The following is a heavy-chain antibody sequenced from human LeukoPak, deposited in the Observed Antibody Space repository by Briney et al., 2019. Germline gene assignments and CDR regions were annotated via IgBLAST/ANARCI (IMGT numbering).Heavy chain of an antibody. CDR1: GDSTNNYY. D-gene: IGHD2-8*01. J-gene: IGHJ6*03. V-gene: IGHV4-4*07. Sequence: SETLSLTCSVSGDSTNNYYWIWIQQPAGKGLEWIGRVHSSGSTTYNSALRGRITMSLDTSKNQFSLKLNSVTAADTAVYFCARANFCTDGVCYAQGLGYYYMDVWGRGTAVTVSS. CDR3: ARANFCTDGVCYAQGLGYYYMDV. CDR2: VHSSGST.